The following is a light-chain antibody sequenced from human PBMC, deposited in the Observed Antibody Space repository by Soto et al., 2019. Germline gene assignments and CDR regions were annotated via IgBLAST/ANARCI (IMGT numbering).Light chain of an antibody. Sequence: EIVMTQSPAPLSVSPGERATLSCRASQSINSNLAWYQRKPGQAPRLLIYGASSRATGIPDRFSGGGSGTDFTLTISRLEPEDFAVYYCQQYHNSPPTFGQGTKVDIK. J-gene: IGKJ1*01. V-gene: IGKV3D-15*01. CDR3: QQYHNSPPT. CDR2: GAS. CDR1: QSINSN.